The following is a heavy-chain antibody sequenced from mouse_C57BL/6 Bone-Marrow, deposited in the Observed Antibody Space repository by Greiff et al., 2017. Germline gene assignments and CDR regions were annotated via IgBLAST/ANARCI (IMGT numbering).Heavy chain of an antibody. CDR2: ISDGGSYT. D-gene: IGHD2-4*01. V-gene: IGHV5-4*01. Sequence: EVKLVESGGGLVKPGGSLKLSCAASGFTFSSYAMSWVRQTPEKRLEWVATISDGGSYTYYPDNVKGRFTISRDNAKNNLYLQMSHLKSEETAMYYCARDHDYDATRFAYWGQGTLVTVSA. CDR1: GFTFSSYA. CDR3: ARDHDYDATRFAY. J-gene: IGHJ3*01.